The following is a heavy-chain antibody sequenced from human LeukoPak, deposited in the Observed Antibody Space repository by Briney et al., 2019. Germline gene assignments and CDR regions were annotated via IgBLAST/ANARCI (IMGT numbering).Heavy chain of an antibody. V-gene: IGHV3-9*01. CDR2: ISWNSGSI. CDR3: AKDIAVWGSYASHFDY. CDR1: GFTFDDYA. J-gene: IGHJ4*02. Sequence: GGSLRLSCAASGFTFDDYAMHWVRQAPGKGLEWVSGISWNSGSIGYADSVKGRFTISRDNAKNSLYLQMNSLRAEDTALYYCAKDIAVWGSYASHFDYRGQGTLVTVSS. D-gene: IGHD3-16*01.